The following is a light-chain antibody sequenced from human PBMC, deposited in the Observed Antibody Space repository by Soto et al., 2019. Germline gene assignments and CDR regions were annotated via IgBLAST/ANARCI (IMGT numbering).Light chain of an antibody. CDR1: SGHRSYT. CDR3: EPWDTTTRL. CDR2: LEGSGSY. Sequence: QPVLTQSSSASASLGSSVKLTCTLSSGHRSYTIAWHQQQPGKAPRFLMKLEGSGSYNTGSGITDRFSGSSSGADRYLTISDLQSEDEADYYCEPWDTTTRLFGGGTKLTVI. J-gene: IGLJ2*01. V-gene: IGLV4-60*03.